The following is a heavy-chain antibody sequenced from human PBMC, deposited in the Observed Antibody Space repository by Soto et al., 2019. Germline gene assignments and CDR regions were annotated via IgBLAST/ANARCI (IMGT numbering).Heavy chain of an antibody. V-gene: IGHV3-30*18. D-gene: IGHD2-2*02. J-gene: IGHJ4*02. CDR3: AKSPNFYCSSPNCYKYYFDH. CDR2: ISYDGSEK. CDR1: GFTFNTYG. Sequence: PGGSLKLSCAASGFTFNTYGMHRVRQAPGKGLEWVAVISYDGSEKYYVDSVKGRFTISKDNSKNTLYLQMNSLRPEDTAVYYCAKSPNFYCSSPNCYKYYFDHWGQGTRVTVSS.